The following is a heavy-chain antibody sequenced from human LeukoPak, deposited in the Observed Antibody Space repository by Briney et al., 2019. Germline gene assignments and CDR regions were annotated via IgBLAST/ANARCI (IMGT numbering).Heavy chain of an antibody. J-gene: IGHJ4*02. CDR1: GFTFSSYA. D-gene: IGHD5-18*01. CDR2: IKKDGSEK. V-gene: IGHV3-7*01. CDR3: ARDLSGVTGYTYGRGIDY. Sequence: GGSLRLSCAASGFTFSSYAMHWVRQAPGKGLEWVANIKKDGSEKYYVHSVKGRFTISRDNAKTSLYLQMNSLRAEDTAVYYCARDLSGVTGYTYGRGIDYWGQGTLVTVSS.